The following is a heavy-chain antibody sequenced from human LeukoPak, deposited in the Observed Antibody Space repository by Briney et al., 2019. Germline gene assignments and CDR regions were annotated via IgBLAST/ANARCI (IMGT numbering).Heavy chain of an antibody. D-gene: IGHD4-17*01. V-gene: IGHV3-48*03. Sequence: GGSRRLSCAASGFTFSSYEMNWVRQAPGKGLEWLSYISSSGGAIYYADSVKGRFTISRDNAKNSLYLQMNSLRAEDTAVYYCASAGHYGDYYYYYMDVWGKGTTVTVS. CDR2: ISSSGGAI. J-gene: IGHJ6*03. CDR3: ASAGHYGDYYYYYMDV. CDR1: GFTFSSYE.